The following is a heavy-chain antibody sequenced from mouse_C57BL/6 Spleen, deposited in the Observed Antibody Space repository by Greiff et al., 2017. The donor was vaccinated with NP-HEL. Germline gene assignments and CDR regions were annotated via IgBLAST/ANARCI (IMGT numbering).Heavy chain of an antibody. CDR2: ISSGGSYT. Sequence: EVQGVESGGDLVKPGGSLKLSCAASGFTFSSYGMSWVRQTPDKRLEWVATISSGGSYTYYPDSVKGRFTISRDNAKNTLYLQMSSLKSEDTAMYYCARQERPYYYGSSYDYAMDYWGQGTSVTVSS. D-gene: IGHD1-1*01. V-gene: IGHV5-6*01. J-gene: IGHJ4*01. CDR1: GFTFSSYG. CDR3: ARQERPYYYGSSYDYAMDY.